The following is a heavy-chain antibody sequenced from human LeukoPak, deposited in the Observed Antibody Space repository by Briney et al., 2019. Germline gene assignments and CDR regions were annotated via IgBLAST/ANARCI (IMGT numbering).Heavy chain of an antibody. CDR3: GKDYQVGNSPAFGDY. CDR1: GFTFSSHA. J-gene: IGHJ4*02. V-gene: IGHV3-23*01. CDR2: LIENGATT. Sequence: GGSLRLSCAASGFTFSSHAMSWVRRAPGKGLEWVSGLIENGATTYYADSVKGRFTISRDNSRNTMYLQMNSLRVEDTAVYYFGKDYQVGNSPAFGDYWGQGTLVTISS. D-gene: IGHD1-26*01.